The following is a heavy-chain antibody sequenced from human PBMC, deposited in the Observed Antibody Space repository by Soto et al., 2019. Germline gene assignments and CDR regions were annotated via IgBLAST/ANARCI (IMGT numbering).Heavy chain of an antibody. CDR2: IWYDGSNK. CDR1: GFTFSSYG. V-gene: IGHV3-33*01. J-gene: IGHJ4*02. D-gene: IGHD3-9*01. Sequence: GGSLRLSCAASGFTFSSYGMHWVRQAPGKGLEWVAVIWYDGSNKYYADSVKGRFTISRDNSKNTLYLQMNSLRAEDTAVYYCARDWAEGILTGTLDYWGQGTLVTVSS. CDR3: ARDWAEGILTGTLDY.